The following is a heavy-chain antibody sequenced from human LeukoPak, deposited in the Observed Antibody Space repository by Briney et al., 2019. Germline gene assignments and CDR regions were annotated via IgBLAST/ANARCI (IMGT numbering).Heavy chain of an antibody. Sequence: GASVKVSCKASGYTFTSYDINWVRQATGQGLEWTGWMNPNSGNTGYAQKFQGRVTITRNTSISTAYMELSSLRSEDTAVYYCARAGPLPRRVPAATRFGRGYYMDVWGKGTTVTVSS. CDR2: MNPNSGNT. CDR1: GYTFTSYD. J-gene: IGHJ6*03. CDR3: ARAGPLPRRVPAATRFGRGYYMDV. V-gene: IGHV1-8*03. D-gene: IGHD2-2*01.